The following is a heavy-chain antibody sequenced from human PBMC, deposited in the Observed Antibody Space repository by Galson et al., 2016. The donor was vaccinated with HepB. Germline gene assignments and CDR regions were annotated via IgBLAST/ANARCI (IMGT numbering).Heavy chain of an antibody. Sequence: SLRLSCAASGFSFSDYAMYWVRQAPGKGLQWVAVVSYDGSSEYYADSVKGRFSISRDNSKNTLYLQMNSLRPDDTAVYYCATSRHLFGSGSYTDYWGQGTLVTVSS. CDR1: GFSFSDYA. CDR2: VSYDGSSE. CDR3: ATSRHLFGSGSYTDY. D-gene: IGHD3-10*01. J-gene: IGHJ4*02. V-gene: IGHV3-30-3*01.